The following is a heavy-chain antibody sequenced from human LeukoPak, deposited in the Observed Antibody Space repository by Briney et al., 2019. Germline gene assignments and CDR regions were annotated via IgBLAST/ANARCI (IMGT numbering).Heavy chain of an antibody. D-gene: IGHD3/OR15-3a*01. CDR2: ISYDGSNK. V-gene: IGHV3-30*03. CDR1: GFTFSSYG. J-gene: IGHJ4*02. Sequence: PGGSLRLSCAASGFTFSSYGMHWVRQAPGKGLEWVAVISYDGSNKYYADSVKGRFTISRDNSENTVYLQMSSLRAEDTAVYYCARAGRGLAASDWGQGTLVTVSS. CDR3: ARAGRGLAASD.